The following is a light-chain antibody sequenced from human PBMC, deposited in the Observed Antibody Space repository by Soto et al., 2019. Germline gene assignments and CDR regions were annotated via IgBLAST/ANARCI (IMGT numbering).Light chain of an antibody. V-gene: IGLV2-14*01. CDR2: EVS. CDR3: SSYTTSTSFIL. CDR1: SSDIGNYDF. Sequence: QSALTQPASVSGSPGQSITISCTGTSSDIGNYDFVSWYQQVPGTAPKAMIYEVSSRPSGVSNRFSGSTSGNTASLTISGLQAEDEAYYYCSSYTTSTSFILFGGGTKVTV. J-gene: IGLJ2*01.